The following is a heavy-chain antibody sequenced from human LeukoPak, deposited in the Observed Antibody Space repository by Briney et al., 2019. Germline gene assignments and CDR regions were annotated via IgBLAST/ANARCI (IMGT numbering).Heavy chain of an antibody. CDR3: ARAPGKSYYYYYYGMDV. Sequence: SVRVSCKASGGTLSTYAFSWVRQAPGHGLEWLGGIIPIFGTAIYAQKFQGRITISADKSTSTAYMEVNSLRSEDTAVYYCARAPGKSYYYYYYGMDVWGQGTTVTVSS. CDR2: IIPIFGTA. D-gene: IGHD1-1*01. J-gene: IGHJ6*02. CDR1: GGTLSTYA. V-gene: IGHV1-69*06.